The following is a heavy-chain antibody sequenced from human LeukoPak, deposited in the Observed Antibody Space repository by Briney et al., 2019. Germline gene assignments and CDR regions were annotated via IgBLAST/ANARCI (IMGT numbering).Heavy chain of an antibody. D-gene: IGHD2-15*01. CDR3: ARDGDCSGGTCYSGLNY. CDR2: INSDGSST. J-gene: IGHJ4*02. V-gene: IGHV3-74*01. CDR1: GFTFSSYW. Sequence: GGSLRLSCAASGFTFSSYWMHWVRQAPGKGLVWVSRINSDGSSTSYADSVKGRFTISRDNAENTLYLQMDSLRAEDTAVYYCARDGDCSGGTCYSGLNYWGQGTLVTVSS.